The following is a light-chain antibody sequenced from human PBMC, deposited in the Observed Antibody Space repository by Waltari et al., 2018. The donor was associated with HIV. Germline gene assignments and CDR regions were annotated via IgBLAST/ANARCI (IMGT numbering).Light chain of an antibody. CDR2: EVR. V-gene: IGLV2-14*01. CDR3: SSDTSSSTLV. Sequence: QSALTQPASVSGSPGPSTTISCTGTSSDVGGYYYVPWYQPHPGQPPNLMIYEVRKRPSGVANRSSCSKSGTAASLTISGLQAEEEADYYCSSDTSSSTLVFGGGTKLTVL. J-gene: IGLJ3*02. CDR1: SSDVGGYYY.